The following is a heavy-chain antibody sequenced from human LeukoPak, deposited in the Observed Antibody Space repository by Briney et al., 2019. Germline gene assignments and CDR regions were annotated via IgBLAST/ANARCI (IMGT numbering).Heavy chain of an antibody. Sequence: SSETLSLTCTVSDDSITIYYWTWIRQPPGKGLEWIGRIYTSGSTNYNPSLKSRVTISVDTSKNQFSLKLSSVTAADTAVYYCAREPNYYGSGSYLNWFDPWGQGTLVTVSS. J-gene: IGHJ5*02. D-gene: IGHD3-10*01. CDR2: IYTSGST. CDR3: AREPNYYGSGSYLNWFDP. V-gene: IGHV4-4*08. CDR1: DDSITIYY.